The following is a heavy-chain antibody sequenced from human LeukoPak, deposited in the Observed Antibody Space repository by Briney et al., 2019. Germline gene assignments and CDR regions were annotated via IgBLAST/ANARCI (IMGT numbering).Heavy chain of an antibody. V-gene: IGHV3-23*01. CDR3: AGGQLSVLDYGMDV. J-gene: IGHJ6*02. Sequence: GGSLRLSCAASGFTFSSYAMSWVRQAPGKGLEWVSAISGSGGSTYYADSVKGRFTIPRDNSKNTLYMQMNSPRAEDTAVYYWAGGQLSVLDYGMDVWGQGTTVTVSS. CDR2: ISGSGGST. CDR1: GFTFSSYA. D-gene: IGHD5-18*01.